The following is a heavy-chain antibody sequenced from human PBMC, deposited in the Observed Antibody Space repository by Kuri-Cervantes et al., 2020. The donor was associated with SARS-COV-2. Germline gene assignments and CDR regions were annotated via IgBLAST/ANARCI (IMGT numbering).Heavy chain of an antibody. J-gene: IGHJ5*02. CDR3: ASRYGSGLFTFDP. V-gene: IGHV4-34*01. Sequence: GSLRLSCVVYGGSFSGYYWSWIRQPPGKGLEWIGEINHSGSTYYNPSLKSRVTISVDTSKNQFSLKLSPVTAADTAVYYCASRYGSGLFTFDPWGQGTLVTVSS. CDR1: GGSFSGYY. CDR2: INHSGST. D-gene: IGHD3-10*01.